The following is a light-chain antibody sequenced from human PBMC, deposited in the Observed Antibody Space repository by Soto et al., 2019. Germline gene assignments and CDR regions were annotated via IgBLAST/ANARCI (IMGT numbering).Light chain of an antibody. V-gene: IGKV3-20*01. J-gene: IGKJ5*01. CDR1: ERLSSVY. CDR3: QQYGGSPRIT. CDR2: GAS. Sequence: NVLTQSPGTLSLSPGERATLSCRASERLSSVYLAWYQQRPGQPPRLLIYGASNRATGIPDRFSGSGSGTDFTLIINRLEPEDVAIYYCQQYGGSPRITFGQGTRLEIK.